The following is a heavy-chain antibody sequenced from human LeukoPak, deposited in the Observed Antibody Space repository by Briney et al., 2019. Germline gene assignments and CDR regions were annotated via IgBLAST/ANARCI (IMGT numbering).Heavy chain of an antibody. CDR2: ISGSGAGT. D-gene: IGHD6-19*01. CDR3: AKDRLLIVVAGPDDY. J-gene: IGHJ4*02. Sequence: GGSLRLSCAASGFTFSSYAMSWVRQAPGKGLEWVSGISGSGAGTYYADSVQGRFTISRDNSKNTLYLQMNSLRAEDTAVYYCAKDRLLIVVAGPDDYWGQGTLVTVSS. CDR1: GFTFSSYA. V-gene: IGHV3-23*01.